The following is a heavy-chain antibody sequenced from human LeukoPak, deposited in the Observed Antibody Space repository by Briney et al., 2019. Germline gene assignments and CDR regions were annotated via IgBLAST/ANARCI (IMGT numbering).Heavy chain of an antibody. CDR3: ARFGRKYYYDSSGYPLSYWYFDL. J-gene: IGHJ2*01. CDR2: INHSGST. Sequence: PSETLSLTCAVYGGSFSGYYWSWIGQPPGKRLEWIGEINHSGSTNYNPSLKSRVTISVDTSKNQFSLKLSSVTAADTAVYYCARFGRKYYYDSSGYPLSYWYFDLWGRGTLVTVSS. D-gene: IGHD3-22*01. V-gene: IGHV4-34*01. CDR1: GGSFSGYY.